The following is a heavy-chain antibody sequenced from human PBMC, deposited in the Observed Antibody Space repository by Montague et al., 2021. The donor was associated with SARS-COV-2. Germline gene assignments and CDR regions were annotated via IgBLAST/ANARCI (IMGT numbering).Heavy chain of an antibody. Sequence: SETLSLTCTVSVGSIDSYYWSWLRQPPGKGLEWIGYIYYRGTTNYNPSLESRVTMSVDTSKNQFSLNLSSVTAADTAMYYCARELQYNWFDPWGQGTLVTFSS. V-gene: IGHV4-59*01. J-gene: IGHJ5*02. CDR1: VGSIDSYY. D-gene: IGHD2-21*02. CDR2: IYYRGTT. CDR3: ARELQYNWFDP.